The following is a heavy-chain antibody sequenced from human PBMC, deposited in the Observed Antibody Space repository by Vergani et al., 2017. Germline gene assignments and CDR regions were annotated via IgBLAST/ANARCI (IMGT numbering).Heavy chain of an antibody. CDR2: FYTGGGT. Sequence: QVQLQESGPGLVRPSQTLSLTCTVSGGSISSGSHYWSWFRQPAGKGLEWIGRFYTGGGTSYNPSLKSRVTISVDTSKNQFSLPLGSVTAADTAVYYCARDPLYSTTWPFLLLDMDVWGQGTTVTVSS. CDR1: GGSISSGSHY. J-gene: IGHJ6*02. CDR3: ARDPLYSTTWPFLLLDMDV. V-gene: IGHV4-61*02. D-gene: IGHD6-13*01.